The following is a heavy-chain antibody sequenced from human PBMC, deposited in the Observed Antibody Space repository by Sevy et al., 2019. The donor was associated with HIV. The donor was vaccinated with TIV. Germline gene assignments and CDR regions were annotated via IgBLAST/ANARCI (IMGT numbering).Heavy chain of an antibody. CDR3: ARDEGYDGNANYHFYFDL. CDR1: GFTFSDYY. D-gene: IGHD1-7*01. CDR2: MSSSGTTI. Sequence: GGSLRLSCAASGFTFSDYYMSWIRQVPGKGLEWVSYMSSSGTTINYADSVKGRFTISRDNAKKSLYLHMNSLRAEDSAVYYCARDEGYDGNANYHFYFDLWGRGTLVTVSS. J-gene: IGHJ2*01. V-gene: IGHV3-11*01.